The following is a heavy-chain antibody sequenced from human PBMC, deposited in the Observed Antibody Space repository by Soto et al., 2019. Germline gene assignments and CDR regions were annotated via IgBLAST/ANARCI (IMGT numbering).Heavy chain of an antibody. CDR1: GYTFTGYF. V-gene: IGHV1-2*04. CDR3: ARHSIAAAGLNAFDI. D-gene: IGHD6-13*01. CDR2: MNPDSGGT. Sequence: GASVKVSCKASGYTFTGYFIHWVRQAPGQGLEWMGWMNPDSGGTKYAQKFQGWVTMSRDTSISTAYMELSSLTSDDTAMYYCARHSIAAAGLNAFDICGQGTMVTVSS. J-gene: IGHJ3*02.